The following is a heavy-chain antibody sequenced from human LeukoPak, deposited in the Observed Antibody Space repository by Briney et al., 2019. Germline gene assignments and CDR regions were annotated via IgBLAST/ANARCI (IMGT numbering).Heavy chain of an antibody. CDR2: IYHNGLT. J-gene: IGHJ4*02. CDR1: GYSISNGLY. Sequence: SETLSLTCSVSGYSISNGLYWAWIRQPPGKGLEWIGSIYHNGLTYYKPSLESRVTISVATSVNQFSVKLTSVTAADTAVYYCARVSSDVGRTTLDYWGQGTLVSVSS. CDR3: ARVSSDVGRTTLDY. D-gene: IGHD5/OR15-5a*01. V-gene: IGHV4-38-2*02.